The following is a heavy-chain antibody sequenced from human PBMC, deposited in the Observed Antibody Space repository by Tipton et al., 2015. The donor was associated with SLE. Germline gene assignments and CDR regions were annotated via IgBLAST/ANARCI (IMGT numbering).Heavy chain of an antibody. CDR2: IYYSGST. CDR3: ARGVRYSSGWYYFDY. J-gene: IGHJ4*02. Sequence: LSLTCAVYGGSFSGYYWSWIRQPPGKGLEWIGYIYYSGSTNYNPSLKSRVTISVDTSKNQFSLKLSSVTAADTAVYYCARGVRYSSGWYYFDYWGQGTTVTVSS. CDR1: GGSFSGYY. D-gene: IGHD6-19*01. V-gene: IGHV4-59*01.